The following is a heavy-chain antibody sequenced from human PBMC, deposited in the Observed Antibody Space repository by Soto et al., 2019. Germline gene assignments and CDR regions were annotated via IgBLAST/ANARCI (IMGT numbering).Heavy chain of an antibody. CDR1: GYTFTNSV. D-gene: IGHD5-12*01. J-gene: IGHJ3*02. CDR3: ARVDSGYDHDAFDI. V-gene: IGHV1-8*02. CDR2: MNPNSGNT. Sequence: ASVKVSCKASGYTFTNSVTHWVRHAPGQGLEWMGWMNPNSGNTGYAQKLQGRVTMTRNTSISTAYMELSSLRSEDTAVYYCARVDSGYDHDAFDIWGQGTMVTVSS.